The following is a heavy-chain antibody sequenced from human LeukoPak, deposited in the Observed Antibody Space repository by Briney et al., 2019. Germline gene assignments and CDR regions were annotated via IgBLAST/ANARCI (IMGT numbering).Heavy chain of an antibody. D-gene: IGHD3-3*01. V-gene: IGHV4-4*02. J-gene: IGHJ4*02. CDR2: IYHSGST. Sequence: SGTLSLTCAVSGGSISSSNWWSWVRQPPGKGLEWIGEIYHSGSTNYNPSLKSRVTIPVDKSKNQFSLKLSSVTAADTAVYYCARAQSAYYDFWSGPFDYWGQGTLVTVSS. CDR1: GGSISSSNW. CDR3: ARAQSAYYDFWSGPFDY.